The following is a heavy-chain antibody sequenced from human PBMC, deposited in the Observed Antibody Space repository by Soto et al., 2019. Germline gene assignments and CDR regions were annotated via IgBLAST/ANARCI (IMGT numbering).Heavy chain of an antibody. Sequence: GGSLRLSCAASGFTFSSHIMIWVRQGPGKGLEWVSSISSSSSYIYYADSVKGRFTISRDNAKNSVHLQMNSLRVEDTAVYYCAQNMITFGGVISDWGQGTLVTVSS. CDR2: ISSSSSYI. D-gene: IGHD3-16*02. CDR3: AQNMITFGGVISD. V-gene: IGHV3-21*01. J-gene: IGHJ4*02. CDR1: GFTFSSHI.